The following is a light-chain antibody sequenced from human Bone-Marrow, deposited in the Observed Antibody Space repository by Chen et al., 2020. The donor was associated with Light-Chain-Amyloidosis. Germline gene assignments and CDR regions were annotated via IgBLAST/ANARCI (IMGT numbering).Light chain of an antibody. CDR1: NIGSTS. V-gene: IGLV3-21*02. CDR2: DDS. CDR3: QVWDRSSDRPV. Sequence: SYVLTQPSSVSVAPGQTATIACGGNNIGSTSVHWYQQTPGQAPLLVVYDDSDRPSGIPERLSGSNSGNTATLTSRGGEAGDEADYYCQVWDRSSDRPVFGGGTKLTVL. J-gene: IGLJ3*02.